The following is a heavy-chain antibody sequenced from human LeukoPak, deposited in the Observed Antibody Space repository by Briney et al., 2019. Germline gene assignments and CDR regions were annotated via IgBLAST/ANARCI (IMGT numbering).Heavy chain of an antibody. D-gene: IGHD3-3*01. V-gene: IGHV1-18*01. J-gene: IGHJ4*02. Sequence: GASVKVSCKASGYTFTSYGISWVRQAPGQGLEWMGWISAYNGNTNYAQKLQGRVTMTTDTSTSTAYMELRSLRSDDTAVYYCARGNSYYDLWSGYSLFDYWGQGTLVTVSS. CDR1: GYTFTSYG. CDR2: ISAYNGNT. CDR3: ARGNSYYDLWSGYSLFDY.